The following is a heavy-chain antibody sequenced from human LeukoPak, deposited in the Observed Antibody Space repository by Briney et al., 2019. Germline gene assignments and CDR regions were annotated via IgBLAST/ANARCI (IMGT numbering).Heavy chain of an antibody. Sequence: GGSLRLSCAASGFTFSSYAMHWVRQAPGKGLEWGAVISYDGSNKYYADSVKGRFTISRDNSKNTLYLQMNSLRAEDTAVYYCASIIRYYYDSSGFPSGWGQGTLVTVSS. CDR1: GFTFSSYA. D-gene: IGHD3-22*01. CDR2: ISYDGSNK. J-gene: IGHJ4*02. CDR3: ASIIRYYYDSSGFPSG. V-gene: IGHV3-30*04.